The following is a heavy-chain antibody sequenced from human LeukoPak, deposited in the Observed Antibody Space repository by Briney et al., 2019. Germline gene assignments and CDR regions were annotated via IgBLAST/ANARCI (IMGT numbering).Heavy chain of an antibody. CDR2: ISGSGGST. CDR1: GLTFSSYA. V-gene: IGHV3-23*01. D-gene: IGHD6-13*01. Sequence: GGSLRLSCAASGLTFSSYAMSWVRQAPGKGLEWVSAISGSGGSTYYADSVKGRFTISRDNSKNTLYLQMNSLRAEDTAVYYCAKDERGLIAAASFDYWGQGTLVTVSS. CDR3: AKDERGLIAAASFDY. J-gene: IGHJ4*02.